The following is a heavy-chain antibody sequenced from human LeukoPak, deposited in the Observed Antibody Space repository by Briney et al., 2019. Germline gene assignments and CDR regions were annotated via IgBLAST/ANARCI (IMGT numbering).Heavy chain of an antibody. Sequence: PGGSLRLSCAASGFTFSSYAMHWVRQAPGKGLEYVSGISSNGGSTYYANSVKGRFTISRDNSKNTLYLQMGSLRAEDMAVYYCAREWEYYDSSGSDDAFDVWGQGTMVTVSS. CDR3: AREWEYYDSSGSDDAFDV. V-gene: IGHV3-64*01. CDR1: GFTFSSYA. CDR2: ISSNGGST. J-gene: IGHJ3*01. D-gene: IGHD3-22*01.